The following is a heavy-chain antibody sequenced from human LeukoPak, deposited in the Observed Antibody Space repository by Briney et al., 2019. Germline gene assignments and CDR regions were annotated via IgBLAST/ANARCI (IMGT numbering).Heavy chain of an antibody. CDR3: ARGNFRRDGYNFDY. Sequence: PGRSLRLSCAASGFTFNTHGMHWVRQAPGKGLEWVAVIWYDGSQKYYVDSVKGRFTISRDNSKNMMYLQMNSLRAEDTAVFYCARGNFRRDGYNFDYWGQGTLVTVSS. CDR2: IWYDGSQK. J-gene: IGHJ4*02. D-gene: IGHD5-24*01. CDR1: GFTFNTHG. V-gene: IGHV3-33*01.